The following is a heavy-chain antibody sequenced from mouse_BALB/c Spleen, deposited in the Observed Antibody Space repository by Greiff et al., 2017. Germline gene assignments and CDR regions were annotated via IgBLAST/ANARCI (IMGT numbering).Heavy chain of an antibody. CDR1: GFTFTDYY. CDR3: ARDRDYYGSFAY. D-gene: IGHD1-2*01. CDR2: IRNKANGYTT. J-gene: IGHJ3*01. V-gene: IGHV7-3*02. Sequence: EVQVVESGGGLVQPGGSLRLSCATSGFTFTDYYMSWVRQPPGKALEWLGFIRNKANGYTTEYSASVKGRFTISRDNSQSILYLQMNTLRAEDSATYYCARDRDYYGSFAYWGQGTLVTVSA.